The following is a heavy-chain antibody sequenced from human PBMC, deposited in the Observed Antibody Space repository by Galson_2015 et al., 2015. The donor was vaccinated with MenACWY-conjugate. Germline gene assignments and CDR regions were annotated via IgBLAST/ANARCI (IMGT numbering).Heavy chain of an antibody. D-gene: IGHD3-22*01. V-gene: IGHV3-74*01. CDR1: GFTFSSYW. CDR2: INSDGSST. Sequence: SLRLSCAASGFTFSSYWMHWVRQAPGKGLVWVSRINSDGSSTSYADSVKGRFTISRDNAKNTLYLQMNSLRAEDTAVYYCARRNYDSSGYPYYFDYWGQGTLVTVSS. CDR3: ARRNYDSSGYPYYFDY. J-gene: IGHJ4*02.